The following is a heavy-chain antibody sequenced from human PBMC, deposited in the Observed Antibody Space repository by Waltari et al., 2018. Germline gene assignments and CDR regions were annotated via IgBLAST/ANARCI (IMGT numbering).Heavy chain of an antibody. CDR1: GFTFSSYA. D-gene: IGHD6-19*01. Sequence: EVQLLESGGGLVQPGGSLRLSCAASGFTFSSYAMRWVRQAPGKGLEWVSAISGSGGSTYYADSVKGRFTISRDNSKNTLYLQMNSLRAEDTAVYYCAKDQDGWYYYGMDVWGQGTTVTVSS. V-gene: IGHV3-23*01. J-gene: IGHJ6*02. CDR3: AKDQDGWYYYGMDV. CDR2: ISGSGGST.